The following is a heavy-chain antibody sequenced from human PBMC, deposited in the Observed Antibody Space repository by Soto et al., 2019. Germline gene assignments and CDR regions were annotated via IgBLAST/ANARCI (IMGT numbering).Heavy chain of an antibody. J-gene: IGHJ2*01. CDR2: IYYSGST. D-gene: IGHD2-21*02. V-gene: IGHV4-31*03. Sequence: QVQLQESGPGLVKPSQTLSLTCTVSGGSISSGGYYWSWIRQHPGKGLEWIGYIYYSGSTYYNPSLTSRVTISVDTSKNQFSLKLSSVTAADTAVYYCARGGVVTAIPDSWYFDLWGRGTLVTVSS. CDR3: ARGGVVTAIPDSWYFDL. CDR1: GGSISSGGYY.